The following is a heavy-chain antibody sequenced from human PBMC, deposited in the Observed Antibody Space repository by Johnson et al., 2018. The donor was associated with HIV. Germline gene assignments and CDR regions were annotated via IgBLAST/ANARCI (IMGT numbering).Heavy chain of an antibody. CDR3: AKDIRYSSGWNAFDI. J-gene: IGHJ3*02. V-gene: IGHV3-20*04. CDR1: GFTFDDYG. D-gene: IGHD6-19*01. CDR2: INLNGGST. Sequence: EQLVESGGGVVRPGGSLRLSCAASGFTFDDYGMSWVRQAPGKGLAWVSGINLNGGSTCYADSVTGRFTISRDNAKNSLYLQMNSLRAEDTALYYCAKDIRYSSGWNAFDIWGQGTMVTVSS.